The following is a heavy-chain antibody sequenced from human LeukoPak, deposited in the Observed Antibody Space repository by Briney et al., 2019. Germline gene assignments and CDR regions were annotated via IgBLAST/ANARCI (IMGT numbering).Heavy chain of an antibody. D-gene: IGHD3-22*01. CDR1: GFTFSSHA. V-gene: IGHV3-23*01. CDR2: IGGSGTAT. Sequence: GGSLRLSCAASGFTFSSHAMSWVRQAPGKGLEWVSSIGGSGTATYYADSVKGRFTISRDNSRNSLYLQMNSLRAEDTAVYYCVKDSYYYHSRGPLGDGFDVWGQGTKVTVSS. CDR3: VKDSYYYHSRGPLGDGFDV. J-gene: IGHJ3*01.